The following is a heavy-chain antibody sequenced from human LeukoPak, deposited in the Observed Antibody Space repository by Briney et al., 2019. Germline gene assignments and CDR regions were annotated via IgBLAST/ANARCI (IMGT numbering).Heavy chain of an antibody. D-gene: IGHD6-13*01. J-gene: IGHJ4*02. CDR2: ISSSSSYI. V-gene: IGHV3-21*01. CDR1: GFTFSSYS. Sequence: PGGSLRLSCAASGFTFSSYSMNWVRQAPGKGLEWVSSISSSSSYIYYADSVKGRFTISRDNAKNSLYLQMNSLRAEDTAVYYCASLYSSSWSADYWGQGTLVTVSS. CDR3: ASLYSSSWSADY.